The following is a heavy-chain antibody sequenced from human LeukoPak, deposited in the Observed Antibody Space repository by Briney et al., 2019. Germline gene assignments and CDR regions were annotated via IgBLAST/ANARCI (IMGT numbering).Heavy chain of an antibody. Sequence: SETLSLTCSVSGGPFDGYYRTWIRQPPGTGLEWIGEINYNRQTNYNPSLESRVTISIDTSKNHFSLNLRPVTAADTAVYFCARAPPYFAGSSGYFPYYMDVWATGTTVTVSS. CDR1: GGPFDGYY. CDR2: INYNRQT. J-gene: IGHJ6*03. CDR3: ARAPPYFAGSSGYFPYYMDV. D-gene: IGHD3-22*01. V-gene: IGHV4-34*01.